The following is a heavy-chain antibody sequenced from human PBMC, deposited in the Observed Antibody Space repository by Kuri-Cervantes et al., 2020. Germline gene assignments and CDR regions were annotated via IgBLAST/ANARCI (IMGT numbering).Heavy chain of an antibody. CDR1: GFTFSSYW. Sequence: ETLSLTCAASGFTFSSYWMSWVRQAPGKGLEWVANIKQDGSEKYYVDSVKGRFTISRDNAKNSLYLQMNSLRAEDTAVYYCARADSGSYFGYWGQGTLVTVSS. V-gene: IGHV3-7*01. D-gene: IGHD1-26*01. J-gene: IGHJ4*02. CDR2: IKQDGSEK. CDR3: ARADSGSYFGY.